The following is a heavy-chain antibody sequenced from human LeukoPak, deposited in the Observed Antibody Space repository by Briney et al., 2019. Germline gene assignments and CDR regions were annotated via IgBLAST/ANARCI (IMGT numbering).Heavy chain of an antibody. Sequence: SETLPLTCTVSGGSISSYYWSWIRQPPGKGLEWIGYIYYSGSTNYNPSLKSRVTISVDTSKNQFSLKLSSVTAADTAVYYCARVIRTRYYYDSSGYYSSKHAFDIWGQGTMVTVSS. CDR3: ARVIRTRYYYDSSGYYSSKHAFDI. CDR1: GGSISSYY. V-gene: IGHV4-59*01. J-gene: IGHJ3*02. D-gene: IGHD3-22*01. CDR2: IYYSGST.